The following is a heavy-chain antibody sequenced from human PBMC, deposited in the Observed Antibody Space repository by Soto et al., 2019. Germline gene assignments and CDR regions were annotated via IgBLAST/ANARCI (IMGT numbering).Heavy chain of an antibody. CDR2: IYYSGST. D-gene: IGHD6-6*01. CDR1: GGSISSSSYY. V-gene: IGHV4-39*07. Sequence: SETLSLTCTVSGGSISSSSYYWGWIRQPPGKGLEWIGSIYYSGSTYYNLSLKSRVTISVDTSKNQFSLKLSSVTAADTAVYYCARERPDGARLDPWGQGTLVTASS. CDR3: ARERPDGARLDP. J-gene: IGHJ5*02.